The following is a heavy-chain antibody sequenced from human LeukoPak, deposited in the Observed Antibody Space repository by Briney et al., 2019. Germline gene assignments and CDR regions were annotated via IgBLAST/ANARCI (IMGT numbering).Heavy chain of an antibody. CDR3: ARAYYDFWSGPNWFDP. CDR1: GYTFTSYD. J-gene: IGHJ5*02. D-gene: IGHD3-3*01. Sequence: ASVKVSCKASGYTFTSYDINWVRQATGQGLEWMGWMNPNSGNTGYAKKFQGRVTITRNTSISTAYMELSSLRSEDTAVYYCARAYYDFWSGPNWFDPWGQGTLVTDSS. CDR2: MNPNSGNT. V-gene: IGHV1-8*03.